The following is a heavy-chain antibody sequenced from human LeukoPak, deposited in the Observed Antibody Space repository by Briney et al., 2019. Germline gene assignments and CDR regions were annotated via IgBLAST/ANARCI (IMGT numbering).Heavy chain of an antibody. CDR2: IIPILGTA. V-gene: IGHV1-69*13. CDR1: GGTFSSYA. CDR3: AGVASVAATADYVSWFDP. Sequence: SVKVSCKASGGTFSSYAISWVRQAPGQGLEWTGGIIPILGTANYAQKFQGRVTITADESTSTAYMELSSLRSEDTAVYYCAGVASVAATADYVSWFDPWGQGTLVTVSS. J-gene: IGHJ5*02. D-gene: IGHD2-15*01.